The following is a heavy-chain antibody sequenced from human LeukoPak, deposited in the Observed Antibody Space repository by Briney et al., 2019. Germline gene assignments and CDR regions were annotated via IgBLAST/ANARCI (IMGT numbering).Heavy chain of an antibody. J-gene: IGHJ5*02. CDR3: ARAEDIVVVPAAIVPIDP. Sequence: ASVKVPCKASGYTFTSYGISWVRQAPGQGLEWMGWISAYNGNTNYAQKLQGRVTMTTDTSTSTAYMELRSLRSDDTAVYYCARAEDIVVVPAAIVPIDPWGQGTLVTVSS. CDR2: ISAYNGNT. V-gene: IGHV1-18*01. D-gene: IGHD2-2*01. CDR1: GYTFTSYG.